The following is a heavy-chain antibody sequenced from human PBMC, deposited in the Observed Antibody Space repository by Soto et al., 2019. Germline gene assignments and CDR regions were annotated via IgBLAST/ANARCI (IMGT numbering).Heavy chain of an antibody. Sequence: SETLSLTCTVSGGSISSYYWSWIRQPPGKGLEWIGYIYYSGSTNYNPSLKSRVTISVDTSKNQFSLKLSSVTAADTAVYYCARVGYYYDSSGYFTFDYWGQGTLVTVSS. CDR3: ARVGYYYDSSGYFTFDY. D-gene: IGHD3-22*01. J-gene: IGHJ4*02. CDR2: IYYSGST. CDR1: GGSISSYY. V-gene: IGHV4-59*01.